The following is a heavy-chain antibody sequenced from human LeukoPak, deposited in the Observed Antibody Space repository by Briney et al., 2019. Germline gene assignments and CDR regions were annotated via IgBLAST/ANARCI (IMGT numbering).Heavy chain of an antibody. V-gene: IGHV1-2*02. CDR3: AREEPATATLYVDAFDI. CDR1: GYTFTGYY. D-gene: IGHD1-14*01. CDR2: INPNSGGT. Sequence: ASVKVSCKASGYTFTGYYMHWVRQAPGQGLEWMGWINPNSGGTNYAQKFQGRVTMTRDTSISTAYMELSRLRSDDTAVYYCAREEPATATLYVDAFDIWGQGTMVTVSS. J-gene: IGHJ3*02.